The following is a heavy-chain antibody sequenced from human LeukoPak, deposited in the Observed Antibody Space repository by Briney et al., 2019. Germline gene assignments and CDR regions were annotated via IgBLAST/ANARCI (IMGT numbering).Heavy chain of an antibody. Sequence: TGGSLRLSCAASGFTFSSYAMSWVRQAPGKGLEWASAISGSGGSTYYADSVKGRFTISRDNSKNTLYLQMNSLRAEDTAVYYCAKDSGIVVVVAATAAPNWFDPWGQGTLVTVSS. D-gene: IGHD2-15*01. J-gene: IGHJ5*02. CDR2: ISGSGGST. V-gene: IGHV3-23*01. CDR3: AKDSGIVVVVAATAAPNWFDP. CDR1: GFTFSSYA.